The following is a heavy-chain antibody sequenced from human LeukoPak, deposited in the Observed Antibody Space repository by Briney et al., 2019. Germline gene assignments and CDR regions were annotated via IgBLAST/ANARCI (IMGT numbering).Heavy chain of an antibody. J-gene: IGHJ6*04. V-gene: IGHV4-59*01. CDR1: GGSISSYY. D-gene: IGHD3-10*01. Sequence: SETLSLTCTVSGGSISSYYWSWIRQPPGKGLEWIGYIYYSGSTNYNPSLKSRVTISVGTSKNQFSLKLSSVTAADTAVYYCARAPKTVTMVRGVIISAVDVWGKGTTVTVSS. CDR3: ARAPKTVTMVRGVIISAVDV. CDR2: IYYSGST.